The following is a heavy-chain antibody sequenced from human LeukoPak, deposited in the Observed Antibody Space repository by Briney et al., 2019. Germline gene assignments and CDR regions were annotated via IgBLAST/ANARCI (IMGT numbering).Heavy chain of an antibody. V-gene: IGHV3-7*01. D-gene: IGHD3-10*01. CDR1: GFTFSYYW. CDR3: ARDSPRGWSMDV. J-gene: IGHJ6*03. Sequence: GESLRLSCAASGFTFSYYWMYWVRQAPGKGLEWVASIKLDGSEQYYLGSVKGRFTISRDNARNSLYLQMNSLRAEDTAMYYCARDSPRGWSMDVWGKGTTVTVSS. CDR2: IKLDGSEQ.